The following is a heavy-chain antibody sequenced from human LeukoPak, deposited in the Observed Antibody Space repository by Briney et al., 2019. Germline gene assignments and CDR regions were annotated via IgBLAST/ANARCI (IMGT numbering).Heavy chain of an antibody. D-gene: IGHD6-13*01. V-gene: IGHV4-30-2*01. CDR2: IYHSGST. CDR1: GGSIRSGGYS. J-gene: IGHJ4*02. CDR3: ARGQQLANFDY. Sequence: SQTLSLTCAVSGGSIRSGGYSWSWIRQPPGKGLEWIGYIYHSGSTYYNPSLKSRVTISVDRSKNQFSLKLSSVTAADTAVYYCARGQQLANFDYWGQGTLVTVSS.